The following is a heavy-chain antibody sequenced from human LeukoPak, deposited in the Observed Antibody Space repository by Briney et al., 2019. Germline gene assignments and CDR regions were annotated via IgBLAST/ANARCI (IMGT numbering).Heavy chain of an antibody. CDR2: IDYSGST. J-gene: IGHJ4*02. D-gene: IGHD4-23*01. Sequence: PSETLSLTCTVSGDSISTYYWSWIRQPPGKGLEWIGYIDYSGSTAYNPSLNGRVAVSLDASKNQFSLKLRSATAADTAVYYCARLNGGNWGPGILVTVSS. CDR1: GDSISTYY. CDR3: ARLNGGN. V-gene: IGHV4-59*08.